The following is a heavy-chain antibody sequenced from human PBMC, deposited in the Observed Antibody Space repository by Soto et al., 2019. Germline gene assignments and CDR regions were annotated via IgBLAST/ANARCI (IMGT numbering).Heavy chain of an antibody. CDR1: GFTFNNFW. J-gene: IGHJ4*02. CDR2: IDTGGSAT. CDR3: ATLNSYGSDY. Sequence: HPGGSLRLSCVTSGFTFNNFWIHWVRQTAGKGLVWVSQIDTGGSATRYADSVMGRFTISRDDAKNTVYLQMNSLRAEDTAVYFCATLNSYGSDYWGQGTPVTVSS. D-gene: IGHD3-10*01. V-gene: IGHV3-74*01.